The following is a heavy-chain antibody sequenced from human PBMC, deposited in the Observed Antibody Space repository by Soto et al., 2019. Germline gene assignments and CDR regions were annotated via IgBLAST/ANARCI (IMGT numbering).Heavy chain of an antibody. V-gene: IGHV1-69*13. Sequence: SVKVSCKASGATFSSYAISWVRQAPGQGLEWMGGIIPIFGTANYAQKFQGRVTITADESTSTAYMELSSLRSEDTAVYYCARDLVVVVPAAIHNYYYYGMDVWGQGTTVTVSS. CDR1: GATFSSYA. D-gene: IGHD2-2*02. J-gene: IGHJ6*02. CDR2: IIPIFGTA. CDR3: ARDLVVVVPAAIHNYYYYGMDV.